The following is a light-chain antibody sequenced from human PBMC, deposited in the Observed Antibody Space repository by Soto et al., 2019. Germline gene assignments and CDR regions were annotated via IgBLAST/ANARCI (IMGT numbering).Light chain of an antibody. CDR3: QQYISSPLT. CDR1: QSVSSY. Sequence: EIVLPQSPPPLSLSPGERSTLSCRASQSVSSYLAWYQQKPGPAPRLVIYGASNRATGIPDRFSASGSGTDFTLTISRLEPEDFAVYYCQQYISSPLTFGQGTKVDIK. V-gene: IGKV3-20*01. CDR2: GAS. J-gene: IGKJ1*01.